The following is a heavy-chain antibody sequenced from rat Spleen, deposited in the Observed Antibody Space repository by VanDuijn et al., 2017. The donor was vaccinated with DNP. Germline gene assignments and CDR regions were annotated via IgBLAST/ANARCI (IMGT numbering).Heavy chain of an antibody. CDR2: VSSGGNT. CDR1: GFSLTNYA. CDR3: MSVAMDA. J-gene: IGHJ4*01. Sequence: QVQLKESGPGLVQPSQTLSLTCTVSGFSLTNYAVGWVRQPPGKGLEWIAAVSSGGNTYYNSGLKSRLSISRDNSKSQVFLKMNRLQTEDSASYFCMSVAMDAWSEGTAVTVSS. V-gene: IGHV2S12*01.